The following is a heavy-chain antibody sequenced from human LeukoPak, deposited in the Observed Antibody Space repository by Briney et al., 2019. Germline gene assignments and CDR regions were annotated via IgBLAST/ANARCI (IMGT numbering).Heavy chain of an antibody. V-gene: IGHV1-18*01. CDR2: ISAYNGNT. J-gene: IGHJ6*03. D-gene: IGHD4-17*01. CDR3: ARGDYGYYYYYMDV. CDR1: GYTFTSYG. Sequence: ASVKVSCKASGYTFTSYGISWVRQAPGQGPEWMGWISAYNGNTNYAQKLQGRVTMTTDTSTSTAYMELRSLRSDDPAVYYCARGDYGYYYYYMDVWGKGTTVTISS.